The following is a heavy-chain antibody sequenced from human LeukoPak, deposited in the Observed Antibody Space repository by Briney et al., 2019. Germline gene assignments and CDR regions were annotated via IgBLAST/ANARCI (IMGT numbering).Heavy chain of an antibody. Sequence: GGSLRLSCEASGFTFSRYWMHWVRQAPGRGLVWVSRIKSDGRTNYADSVKGRFTISRDNAKNTVSLQMDSLRAEDTGVYYCASAPSEVGGYYPEYFRHWGQGTLVTVSS. CDR2: IKSDGRT. D-gene: IGHD3-22*01. J-gene: IGHJ1*01. V-gene: IGHV3-74*01. CDR3: ASAPSEVGGYYPEYFRH. CDR1: GFTFSRYW.